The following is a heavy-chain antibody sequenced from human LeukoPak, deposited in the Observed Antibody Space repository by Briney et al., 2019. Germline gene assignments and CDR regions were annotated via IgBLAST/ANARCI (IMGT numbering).Heavy chain of an antibody. J-gene: IGHJ4*02. CDR1: GFTVSSNY. D-gene: IGHD1-26*01. Sequence: GGSLRLSCAASGFTVSSNYMSWVRQAPEKGLEWVSVIYGAGSTYYADSVKGRFTISRDNAKNSLYLQMNSLRVEDTAVYYCARGSGTYDFWGQGTLVTASS. V-gene: IGHV3-53*01. CDR3: ARGSGTYDF. CDR2: IYGAGST.